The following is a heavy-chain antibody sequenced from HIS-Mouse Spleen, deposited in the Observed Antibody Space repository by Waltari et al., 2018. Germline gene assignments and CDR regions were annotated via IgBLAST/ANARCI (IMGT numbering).Heavy chain of an antibody. CDR2: IYYSGST. V-gene: IGHV4-39*07. D-gene: IGHD6-13*01. J-gene: IGHJ2*01. CDR3: AREIPYSSSWYDWYFDL. CDR1: GGSISSSRYY. Sequence: QLQLQESGPGLVKPSETLSLTCTVSGGSISSSRYYRGWFRQPPGKGLEWIGSIYYSGSTYYNPSLKSRVTISVDTSKNRFSLKLSSVTAADTAVYYCAREIPYSSSWYDWYFDLWGRGTLVTVSS.